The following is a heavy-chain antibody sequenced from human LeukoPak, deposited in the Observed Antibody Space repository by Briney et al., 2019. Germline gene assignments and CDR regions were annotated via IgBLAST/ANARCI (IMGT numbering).Heavy chain of an antibody. CDR2: IYSGGST. CDR3: ARGGGWLLNQFDY. D-gene: IGHD3/OR15-3a*01. CDR1: GFTVSSNY. J-gene: IGHJ4*02. Sequence: PGGSLRLSCAASGFTVSSNYMSWVRQAPGKGLEWVSVIYSGGSTYYADSVKGRCTISRDNSKNTLYLQMNSLRAEDTAVYYCARGGGWLLNQFDYWGQGTLVTVSS. V-gene: IGHV3-53*01.